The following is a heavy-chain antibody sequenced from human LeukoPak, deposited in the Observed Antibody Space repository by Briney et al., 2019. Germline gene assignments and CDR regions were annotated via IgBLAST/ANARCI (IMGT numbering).Heavy chain of an antibody. CDR3: ARYGLGGWELDY. CDR2: IYYSGST. D-gene: IGHD4-23*01. J-gene: IGHJ4*02. CDR1: GGSIRSYY. Sequence: SETLSLTCTVSGGSIRSYYWNWIRQPPGKGLEWIGYIYYSGSTKYNPSLKSRVTISVDTSKNQFSLRLSSMTAADTAVYYCARYGLGGWELDYWGQGTLVTVSS. V-gene: IGHV4-59*01.